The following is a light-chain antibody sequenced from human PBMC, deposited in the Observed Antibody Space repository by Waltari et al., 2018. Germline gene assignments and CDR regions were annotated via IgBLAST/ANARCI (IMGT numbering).Light chain of an antibody. CDR1: QRITSN. CDR2: GAS. J-gene: IGKJ4*01. V-gene: IGKV3D-15*01. CDR3: QQYHNWPPLT. Sequence: EIVMTQSPATLAVSPGERAILSCRASQRITSNFAWYQQKPGQAPSLLIYGASTRATYIPGRFSGIGSGTEFNLNISSLQSEDFAVYYCQQYHNWPPLTFGGGTKVEIK.